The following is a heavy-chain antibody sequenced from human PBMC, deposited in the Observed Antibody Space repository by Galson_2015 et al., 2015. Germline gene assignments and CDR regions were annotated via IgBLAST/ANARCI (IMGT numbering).Heavy chain of an antibody. D-gene: IGHD6-13*01. CDR3: AISGYSSSWPTKSFDY. CDR2: ISYDGSNK. Sequence: SLRLSCAASGFTFSSYAMHWVRQAPGKGLEWVAVISYDGSNKYYADSVKGRFTISRDNSKNTLYLQMNSLRAEDRAVYYCAISGYSSSWPTKSFDYWGQGTLVTVSS. V-gene: IGHV3-30-3*01. CDR1: GFTFSSYA. J-gene: IGHJ4*02.